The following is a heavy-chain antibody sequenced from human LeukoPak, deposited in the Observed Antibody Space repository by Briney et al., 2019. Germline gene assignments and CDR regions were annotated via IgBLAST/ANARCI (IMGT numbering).Heavy chain of an antibody. Sequence: GGSLRLSCAASGFTFSSYEMNWVRQAPGKGLAWVSYISSSGSTIYYADSVKGRFTISRDNAKNSLYLQMNSLRAEDTAVYYCAELGITMIGGGWGKGTTVTISS. D-gene: IGHD3-10*02. CDR2: ISSSGSTI. CDR3: AELGITMIGGG. J-gene: IGHJ6*04. V-gene: IGHV3-48*03. CDR1: GFTFSSYE.